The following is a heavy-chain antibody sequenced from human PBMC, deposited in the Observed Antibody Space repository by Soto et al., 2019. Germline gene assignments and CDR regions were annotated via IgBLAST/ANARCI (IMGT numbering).Heavy chain of an antibody. D-gene: IGHD6-13*01. Sequence: EVHLLESGGGLVQPGGSLRLSCAASGFTFSSYAMTWVRQAPGKGLEWVSCISDSGGSTYYADSVKGRFTISRDNSKNTLYLQMNSLRAEDTAVYYCAKFEQQLLRGGFDPWGQGTLVTVS. CDR3: AKFEQQLLRGGFDP. CDR1: GFTFSSYA. V-gene: IGHV3-23*01. CDR2: ISDSGGST. J-gene: IGHJ5*02.